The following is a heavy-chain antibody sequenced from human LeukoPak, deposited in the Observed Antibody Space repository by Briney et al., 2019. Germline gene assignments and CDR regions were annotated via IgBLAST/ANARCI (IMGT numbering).Heavy chain of an antibody. V-gene: IGHV3-33*06. D-gene: IGHD6-19*01. CDR2: IWYDGSNK. Sequence: GGSLRLSCAASGFTFSSYGMHWVRQAPGKGLEWVAVIWYDGSNKYYADSVKGRFTISRDNSKNTLYLQMNSLRAEDTAVYYCAKDAVAGTSPNKYFQHWGQGTLVTVSS. CDR3: AKDAVAGTSPNKYFQH. CDR1: GFTFSSYG. J-gene: IGHJ1*01.